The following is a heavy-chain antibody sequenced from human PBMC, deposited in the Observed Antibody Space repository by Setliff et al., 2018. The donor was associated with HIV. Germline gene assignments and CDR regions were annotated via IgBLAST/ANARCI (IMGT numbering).Heavy chain of an antibody. J-gene: IGHJ4*02. V-gene: IGHV1-46*01. D-gene: IGHD3-10*01. CDR1: GYNFTDYD. CDR2: INPSGGST. CDR3: SVGAGGGGY. Sequence: ASVKVSCKASGYNFTDYDINWVRQATGQGLEWMGIINPSGGSTSYAQKFQGRVTMTRDTSTSTAYMELSSLRSEDTAVYYCSVGAGGGGYWGQGTLVTVSS.